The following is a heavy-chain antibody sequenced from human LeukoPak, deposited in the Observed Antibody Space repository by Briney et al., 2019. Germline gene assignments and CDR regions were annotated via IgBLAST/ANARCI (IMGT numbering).Heavy chain of an antibody. Sequence: PSETLSLTCAVYGGSFSAYYWNWIRQPPGKGLEWIAEINHSGSTKYNLSLKSRVTISVDTSKNQFSLKLSSVTAADTAVYYCARSHSSGYYAWFDPWGQGTLVTVSS. J-gene: IGHJ5*02. CDR1: GGSFSAYY. V-gene: IGHV4-34*01. CDR2: INHSGST. CDR3: ARSHSSGYYAWFDP. D-gene: IGHD3-22*01.